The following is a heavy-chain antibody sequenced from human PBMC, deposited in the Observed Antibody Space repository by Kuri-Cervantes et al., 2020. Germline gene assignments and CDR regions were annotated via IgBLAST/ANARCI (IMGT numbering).Heavy chain of an antibody. CDR2: IIPILGIA. D-gene: IGHD4-17*01. CDR3: ARVPTVTTPRWGVERSPPRPSTP. Sequence: SVKVSCKASGGTFSSYTISWVRQAPGQGLEWMGRIIPILGIANYAQKFQGRVTITADKSTSTAYMELSSLRSEDTAVYYCARVPTVTTPRWGVERSPPRPSTPWGQGTLVTCAS. V-gene: IGHV1-69*02. J-gene: IGHJ5*02. CDR1: GGTFSSYT.